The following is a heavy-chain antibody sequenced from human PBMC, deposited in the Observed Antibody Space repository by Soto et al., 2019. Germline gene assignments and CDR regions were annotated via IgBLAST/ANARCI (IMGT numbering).Heavy chain of an antibody. CDR1: GGIFSSFA. D-gene: IGHD5-12*01. V-gene: IGHV1-69*06. Sequence: QVQLVQSGAEVKKPGSSVKVSCKASGGIFSSFAIVWVRQAPGQGLKWLGGIVPIFGTPNYAQKFQGRVRITADTPTTTAYMELSGLRSEDTATYWCAVGAGYRYADPWGQGTVITVSS. CDR2: IVPIFGTP. CDR3: AVGAGYRYADP. J-gene: IGHJ5*02.